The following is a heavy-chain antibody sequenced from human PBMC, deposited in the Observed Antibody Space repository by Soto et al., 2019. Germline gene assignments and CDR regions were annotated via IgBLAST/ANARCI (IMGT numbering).Heavy chain of an antibody. CDR3: ARAQAHYYGSGHYYYYGMDV. V-gene: IGHV1-69*13. CDR2: IIPIFGTA. J-gene: IGHJ6*02. D-gene: IGHD3-10*01. Sequence: SVKVSFKTSGGTFSSYVISWVRQAPGQGLEWMGGIIPIFGTANYAQKFQGRVTITADESTSTAYMELSSLRSEDTAVYYCARAQAHYYGSGHYYYYGMDVWGQGTTVTVSS. CDR1: GGTFSSYV.